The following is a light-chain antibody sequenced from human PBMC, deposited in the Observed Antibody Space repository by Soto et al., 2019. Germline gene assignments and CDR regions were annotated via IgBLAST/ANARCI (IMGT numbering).Light chain of an antibody. V-gene: IGLV2-11*01. Sequence: QSALTQPRSVSGSPGQAVTISCTGTNSDVGDYNFVSWYQHHPGKAPKLLIFDVTKRPSGVPDRFSGSKSGNTASLTISGLQAEDEDDYYCCSYAGSFHQFGGGTKLTVL. CDR2: DVT. CDR1: NSDVGDYNF. CDR3: CSYAGSFHQ. J-gene: IGLJ3*02.